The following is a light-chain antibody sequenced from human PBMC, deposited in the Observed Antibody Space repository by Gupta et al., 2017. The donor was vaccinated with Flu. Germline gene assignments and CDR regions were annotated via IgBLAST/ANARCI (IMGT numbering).Light chain of an antibody. CDR3: GTWDSRLGAWV. J-gene: IGLJ3*02. CDR1: TSNIGNNY. Sequence: KVTISCSGGTSNIGNNYVAWYQQLPGTAPKLVIYEDNKRPSGIPDRFSGSKSDTSATLGITGLQTGDEADYCCGTWDSRLGAWVFGGGIKLTVL. CDR2: EDN. V-gene: IGLV1-51*02.